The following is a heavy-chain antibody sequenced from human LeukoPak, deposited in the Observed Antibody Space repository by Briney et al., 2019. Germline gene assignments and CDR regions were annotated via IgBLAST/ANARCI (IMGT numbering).Heavy chain of an antibody. J-gene: IGHJ5*02. CDR3: ARAYGHWYYYDSSGSFDP. CDR2: IYTSGST. V-gene: IGHV4-59*10. CDR1: GFTFSNYW. Sequence: PGGSLRLSCAASGFTFSNYWMSWVRQAPGKGLEWVGRIYTSGSTNYNPSLKSRVTMSVDTSKNQFSLKLSSVTAADTAVYYCARAYGHWYYYDSSGSFDPWGQGTLVTVSS. D-gene: IGHD3-22*01.